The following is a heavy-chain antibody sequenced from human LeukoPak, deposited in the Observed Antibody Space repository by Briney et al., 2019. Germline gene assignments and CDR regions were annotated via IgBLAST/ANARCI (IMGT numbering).Heavy chain of an antibody. CDR2: MNPNSGNT. V-gene: IGHV1-8*01. CDR3: ARLTPYCSGGSCYYWFDP. J-gene: IGHJ5*02. CDR1: GYTFTSYD. Sequence: ASVKASCKASGYTFTSYDINWVRQATGQGLEWMGWMNPNSGNTGYAQKFQGRVTMTRNTSISTAYMELSSLRSEDTAVYYCARLTPYCSGGSCYYWFDPWGQGTLVTVSS. D-gene: IGHD2-15*01.